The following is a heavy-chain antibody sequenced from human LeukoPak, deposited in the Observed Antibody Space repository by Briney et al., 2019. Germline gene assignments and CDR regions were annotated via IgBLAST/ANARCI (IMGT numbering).Heavy chain of an antibody. J-gene: IGHJ4*02. V-gene: IGHV4-59*08. CDR1: GGSISSYS. D-gene: IGHD6-19*01. Sequence: SETLSLTCIASGGSISSYSWNWIRQSPGKGLEWVGYISHSGTTSYNPSLKSRVTISVDTSKNQLSLKLTSVTAADTAVYYCARWDDSAWAFGNWGPGTLVTVSS. CDR3: ARWDDSAWAFGN. CDR2: ISHSGTT.